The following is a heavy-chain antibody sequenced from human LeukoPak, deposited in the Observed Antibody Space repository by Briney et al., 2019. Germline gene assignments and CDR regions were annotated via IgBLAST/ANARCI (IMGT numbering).Heavy chain of an antibody. CDR3: AKIRGMTVAGPFDS. CDR2: LSWDSVSK. CDR1: GFTFDDHG. Sequence: GGSLRLSCAGTGFTFDDHGMHWVRQVAGKGLEWVAGLSWDSVSKGYGDSVKGRFTISRDNAKNSLYLQMSSLRPDDTALYFCAKIRGMTVAGPFDSWGQGTLVTVSS. V-gene: IGHV3-9*01. J-gene: IGHJ4*02. D-gene: IGHD3-22*01.